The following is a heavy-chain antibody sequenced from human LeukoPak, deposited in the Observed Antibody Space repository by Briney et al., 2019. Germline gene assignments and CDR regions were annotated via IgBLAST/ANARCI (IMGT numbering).Heavy chain of an antibody. J-gene: IGHJ5*02. Sequence: GGSLRLSCAASGFTFSSYAMSWVRQAPGKGLEWVSAISGSGGSTYYADSVKGRFTISRDNSKNTLYLQMNSLRAEDTAVYYCAKDRSGWYSEDWFDPWGQGTLVTVSS. CDR3: AKDRSGWYSEDWFDP. CDR2: ISGSGGST. V-gene: IGHV3-23*01. CDR1: GFTFSSYA. D-gene: IGHD6-19*01.